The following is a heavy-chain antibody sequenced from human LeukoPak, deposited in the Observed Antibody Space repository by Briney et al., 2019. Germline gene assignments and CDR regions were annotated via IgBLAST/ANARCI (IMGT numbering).Heavy chain of an antibody. Sequence: GRSLRLSCAASGFTFSSYGMHWVRQAPGKGLEWVAVISYDGSNKYYADSVKGRFTISRDNSKNTLYLQMNSLRAEDTAVYYCAKGPYGDSPFDYWGQGTLVTVSS. J-gene: IGHJ4*02. D-gene: IGHD4-17*01. CDR2: ISYDGSNK. V-gene: IGHV3-30*18. CDR3: AKGPYGDSPFDY. CDR1: GFTFSSYG.